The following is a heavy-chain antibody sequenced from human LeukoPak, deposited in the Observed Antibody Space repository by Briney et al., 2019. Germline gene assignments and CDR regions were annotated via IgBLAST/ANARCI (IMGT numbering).Heavy chain of an antibody. CDR1: GGTFSSYA. Sequence: GSSVKVSCKASGGTFSSYAISWVRQAPGQGLEWMGGIVPIFGTANYAQKFQGRVTITADESTSTAYMELSSLRSEDTAVYYSGESKGPRLDDIYYWGQGTLVTVSS. CDR2: IVPIFGTA. J-gene: IGHJ4*02. CDR3: GESKGPRLDDIYY. V-gene: IGHV1-69*01. D-gene: IGHD3-9*01.